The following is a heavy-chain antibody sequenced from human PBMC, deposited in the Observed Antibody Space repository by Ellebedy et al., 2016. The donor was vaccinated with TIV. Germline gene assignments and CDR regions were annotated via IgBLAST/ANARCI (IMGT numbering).Heavy chain of an antibody. J-gene: IGHJ4*02. CDR1: GYTFALYT. V-gene: IGHV1-3*04. CDR2: INTDTGNP. Sequence: AASVQVSCKASGYTFALYTMHWVRQAPGQRLEWLGWINTDTGNPEYSQHFQGRVTFTTDTAASTVYMSLSSLGSEDTAVYYCAKDRGGTGDFDYWGQGTLVTVSS. CDR3: AKDRGGTGDFDY. D-gene: IGHD3-16*01.